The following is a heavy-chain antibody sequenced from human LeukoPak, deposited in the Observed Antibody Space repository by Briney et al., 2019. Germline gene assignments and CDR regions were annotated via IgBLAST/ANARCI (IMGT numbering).Heavy chain of an antibody. CDR2: ISSSGSTI. V-gene: IGHV3-11*04. J-gene: IGHJ6*03. D-gene: IGHD1-26*01. Sequence: GGSLRLSCAAYGFTFSDYYMSWIRQAPGKGLEWVSYISSSGSTIYYADSVKGRFTISRDNAKNSLYLQMNSLRAEDTSVYYCARGPPWVGATIDCFYYMDVWGKGTTVTVSS. CDR1: GFTFSDYY. CDR3: ARGPPWVGATIDCFYYMDV.